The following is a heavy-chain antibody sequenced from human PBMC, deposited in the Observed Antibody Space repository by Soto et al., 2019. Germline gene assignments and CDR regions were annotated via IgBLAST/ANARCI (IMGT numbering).Heavy chain of an antibody. J-gene: IGHJ6*02. Sequence: QVQLVQSGAEVKKPGSSVKVSCKASGGTFSSYAFSWVRQAPGQGLEWMGGIMPMYGIGNYAEKFQGRVTITADETTSTAYMEMSSLSYEDTAIYYCARSFRTQYFHAMDVWGQGTTVTVS. CDR2: IMPMYGIG. CDR3: ARSFRTQYFHAMDV. CDR1: GGTFSSYA. V-gene: IGHV1-69*01.